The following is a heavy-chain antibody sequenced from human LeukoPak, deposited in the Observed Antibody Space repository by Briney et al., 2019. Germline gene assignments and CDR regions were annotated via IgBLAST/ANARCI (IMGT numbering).Heavy chain of an antibody. CDR2: INHSGST. J-gene: IGHJ3*02. V-gene: IGHV4-38-2*02. CDR1: GYSISSGYY. CDR3: AKHPRRADAFNI. Sequence: SETLSLTCTVSGYSISSGYYWSWVRQPPGKGLEWIGEINHSGSTNYNPSLKSRVTISVDTSKNQFSLKLSSVTAADTAVYYCAKHPRRADAFNIWGQGTMVTVSS.